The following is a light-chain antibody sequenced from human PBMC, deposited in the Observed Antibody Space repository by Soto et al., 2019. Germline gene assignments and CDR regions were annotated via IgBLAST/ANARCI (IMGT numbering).Light chain of an antibody. CDR3: AAWDNSLSGVV. CDR1: SSNIGSNY. Sequence: QSVLTQPPSASGTPGQRVTISCSGSSSNIGSNYVYWYQQLPGTAPKLLIYRNNQRPSVVPDRFSGYKSGTSASLAISGLRSEDEADYYCAAWDNSLSGVVFGGGTKLTVL. J-gene: IGLJ2*01. V-gene: IGLV1-47*01. CDR2: RNN.